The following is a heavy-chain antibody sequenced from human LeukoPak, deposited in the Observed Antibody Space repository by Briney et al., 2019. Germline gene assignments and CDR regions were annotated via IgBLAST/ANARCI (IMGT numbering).Heavy chain of an antibody. D-gene: IGHD1-1*01. CDR2: IYYNGST. V-gene: IGHV4-59*01. J-gene: IGHJ4*02. CDR3: ARDRTGTYDY. CDR1: GGSISSYY. Sequence: SETPSLTCTVSGGSISSYYWSWIRQPPGKGLEWIGYIYYNGSTNYNPSLKSRVTISVDTSKNQFSLKLSSVTAADTAVYYCARDRTGTYDYWGQGTLVTVSS.